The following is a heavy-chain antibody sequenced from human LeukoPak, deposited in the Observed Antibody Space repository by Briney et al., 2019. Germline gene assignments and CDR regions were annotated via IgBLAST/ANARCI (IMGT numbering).Heavy chain of an antibody. D-gene: IGHD6-19*01. CDR3: ASTTLGSGWYYFDY. CDR1: GYTFTGYY. Sequence: GASVKVSCKASGYTFTGYYMHWVRQAPGQGLEWMGWINPNSGGTNYAQKFQGRVTMTRDTSISTAYMELSRLRSDDTAVYYCASTTLGSGWYYFDYWGQGTLVTVSS. CDR2: INPNSGGT. J-gene: IGHJ4*02. V-gene: IGHV1-2*02.